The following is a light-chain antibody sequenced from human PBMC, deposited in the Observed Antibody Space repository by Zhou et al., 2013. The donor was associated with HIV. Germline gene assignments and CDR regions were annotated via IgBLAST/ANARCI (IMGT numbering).Light chain of an antibody. V-gene: IGKV1-39*01. CDR1: QDISNY. CDR2: AAS. CDR3: QQSYSTPLT. Sequence: DIQMTQSPSSLSASVGDRVTITCQASQDISNYLNWYQQKPGKAPNLLIHAASTLQSGVPSRFSGGGSGTDFTLIISSLQPEDFATYYCQQSYSTPLTFGGGTKVEIK. J-gene: IGKJ4*01.